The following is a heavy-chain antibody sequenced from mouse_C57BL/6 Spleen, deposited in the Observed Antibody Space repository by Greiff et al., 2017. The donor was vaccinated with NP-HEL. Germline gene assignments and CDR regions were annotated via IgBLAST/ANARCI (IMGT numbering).Heavy chain of an antibody. CDR2: IYPGSGNT. Sequence: QVQLKQSGAELVRPGASVKLSCKASGYTFTDYYINWVKQRPGQGLEWIARIYPGSGNTYYNEKFKGKATLTAEKSSSTAYMQLSSLTSEDSAVYFCARFDYDFDYWGQGTTLTVSS. CDR1: GYTFTDYY. D-gene: IGHD2-4*01. J-gene: IGHJ2*01. CDR3: ARFDYDFDY. V-gene: IGHV1-76*01.